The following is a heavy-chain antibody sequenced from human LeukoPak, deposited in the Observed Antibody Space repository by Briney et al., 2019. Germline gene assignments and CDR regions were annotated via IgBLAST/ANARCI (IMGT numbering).Heavy chain of an antibody. CDR2: IKTYNGNT. V-gene: IGHV1-18*01. Sequence: GASVKVSCRASGYSFASYGIIWGRQAPGHGLEWMGWIKTYNGNTNYAQKFQGRVTLTTDTSTRTAYMELRSLTSDDTAVYYCAREGNTWLDPWGQGALVTVSS. J-gene: IGHJ5*02. CDR3: AREGNTWLDP. CDR1: GYSFASYG.